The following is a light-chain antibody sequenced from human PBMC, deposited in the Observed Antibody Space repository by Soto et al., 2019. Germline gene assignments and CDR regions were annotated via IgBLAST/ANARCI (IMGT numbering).Light chain of an antibody. Sequence: EIVMTQSPATLSASTGERATLSCRASQRVSILLAWYQQRPGQTPTHLIYGASSRSTGSPGRFSGGGSGTEDTLTTSSLQEDEFAAYYYRQYNTWPPLTFGQGTKVDI. CDR1: QRVSIL. J-gene: IGKJ1*01. V-gene: IGKV3-15*01. CDR3: RQYNTWPPLT. CDR2: GAS.